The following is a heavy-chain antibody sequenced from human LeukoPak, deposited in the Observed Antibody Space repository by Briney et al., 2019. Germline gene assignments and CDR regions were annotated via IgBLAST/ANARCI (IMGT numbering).Heavy chain of an antibody. CDR3: ARVTAARPYDY. D-gene: IGHD6-6*01. V-gene: IGHV3-53*01. CDR2: IYSGGST. Sequence: GGSLRLSCAASGFTVSSNYMSWVRQAPGKGLEWVSVIYSGGSTYYADSVKGRFTISRDNAKNSLYLQMNSLRAEDTAVYYCARVTAARPYDYWGQGTLVTVSS. CDR1: GFTVSSNY. J-gene: IGHJ4*02.